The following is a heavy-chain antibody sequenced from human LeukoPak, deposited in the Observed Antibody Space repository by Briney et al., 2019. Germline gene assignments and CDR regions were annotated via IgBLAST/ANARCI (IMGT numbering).Heavy chain of an antibody. D-gene: IGHD2-21*01. CDR2: IHYSGST. V-gene: IGHV4-39*01. CDR1: GGSISSNSHY. CDR3: AREEASVGDY. J-gene: IGHJ4*02. Sequence: PSETLSLTCTVSGGSISSNSHYWAWIRQPPGKGLEWIGSIHYSGSTFYSPSLKSRVTISVDTSKNQFSLILTSVTASDTAVNYCAREEASVGDYWGQGILVTVSS.